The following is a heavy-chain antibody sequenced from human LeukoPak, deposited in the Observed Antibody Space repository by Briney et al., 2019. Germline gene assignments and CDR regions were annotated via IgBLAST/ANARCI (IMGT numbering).Heavy chain of an antibody. D-gene: IGHD2/OR15-2a*01. CDR2: IKQDGSEK. V-gene: IGHV3-7*01. CDR3: ARNRYFDY. J-gene: IGHJ4*02. CDR1: GFTFSSTW. Sequence: GGSLRLSCAASGFTFSSTWMSWVRQAPGKGLEWEANIKQDGSEKHYVDSVKGRFTISRDNAKNLLYLQMDSLRAEDTAVYYCARNRYFDYWGQGTLVTASS.